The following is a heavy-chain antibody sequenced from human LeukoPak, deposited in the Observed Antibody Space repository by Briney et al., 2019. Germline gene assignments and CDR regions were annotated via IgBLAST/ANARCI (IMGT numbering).Heavy chain of an antibody. V-gene: IGHV3-7*04. J-gene: IGHJ4*02. CDR3: ARGKSRQDY. Sequence: GGSLRLSCAASGFTFSAYWMTWVRQAPGKAVEWVASIKEDGSEKICVDSVKGRFTISRDNAKMSLYLQLNSLTPEDTAVYYCARGKSRQDYWGQGTLVTVSS. CDR1: GFTFSAYW. CDR2: IKEDGSEK.